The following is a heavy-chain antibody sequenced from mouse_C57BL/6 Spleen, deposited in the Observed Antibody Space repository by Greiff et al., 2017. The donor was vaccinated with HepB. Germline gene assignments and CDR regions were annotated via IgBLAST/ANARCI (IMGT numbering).Heavy chain of an antibody. V-gene: IGHV1-61*01. CDR3: ARSPRSGSSPFAY. CDR2: IYPSDSET. Sequence: VQLQQSGAELVRPGSSVKLSCKASGYTFTSYWMDWVKQRPGQGLEWIGNIYPSDSETHYNQKFKDKTTLTVDKSSSTAYMQLSSLTSEDSAVYYCARSPRSGSSPFAYWGQGTLVTVSA. J-gene: IGHJ3*01. D-gene: IGHD1-1*01. CDR1: GYTFTSYW.